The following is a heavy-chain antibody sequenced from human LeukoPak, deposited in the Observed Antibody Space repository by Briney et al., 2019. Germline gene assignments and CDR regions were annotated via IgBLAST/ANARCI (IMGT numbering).Heavy chain of an antibody. CDR1: GGTFSSYA. CDR3: ARPNRPYYDSSGPHDAFDI. V-gene: IGHV1-69*05. D-gene: IGHD3-22*01. Sequence: SVKVSCKASGGTFSSYAISWVRQAPGQGLEWMGRIIPIFGTANYAQKFQGRVTITTDESTSTAYMELSSLRSEDTAVYYCARPNRPYYDSSGPHDAFDILGQGTMFTVSS. J-gene: IGHJ3*02. CDR2: IIPIFGTA.